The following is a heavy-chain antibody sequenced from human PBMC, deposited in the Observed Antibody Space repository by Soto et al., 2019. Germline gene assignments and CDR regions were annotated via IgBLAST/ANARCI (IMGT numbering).Heavy chain of an antibody. Sequence: PSETLSLTCTVSGGSISSSNYYWGWIRQPPGKGLEWIGSIYYSGSTYYNPSLKSRVTISVDTSKDQFSLKLSSVTAADTAVYYCAVSRDGYSMDVWGQGTTVTVSS. D-gene: IGHD2-2*01. J-gene: IGHJ6*02. CDR2: IYYSGST. V-gene: IGHV4-39*07. CDR1: GGSISSSNYY. CDR3: AVSRDGYSMDV.